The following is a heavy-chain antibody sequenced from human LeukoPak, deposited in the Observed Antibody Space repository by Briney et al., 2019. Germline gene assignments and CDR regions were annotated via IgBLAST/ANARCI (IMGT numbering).Heavy chain of an antibody. V-gene: IGHV3-23*01. CDR3: AKLHTVTATY. J-gene: IGHJ4*02. Sequence: GGSLRLSCAASGFTFSSYAMTWVRQAPGKGLEWVSTISGTGGTTYYADSVKARFTISRDNSKNTLFLQMNSLRAEDTAVYYCAKLHTVTATYWGQGILVTVSS. CDR2: ISGTGGTT. CDR1: GFTFSSYA. D-gene: IGHD4-11*01.